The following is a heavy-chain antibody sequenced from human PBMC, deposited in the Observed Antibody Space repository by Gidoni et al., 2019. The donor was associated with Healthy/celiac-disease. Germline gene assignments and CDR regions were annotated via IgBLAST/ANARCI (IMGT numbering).Heavy chain of an antibody. D-gene: IGHD2-2*01. V-gene: IGHV3-23*01. CDR2: IVGSGGST. CDR1: GFTFSSYA. J-gene: IGHJ4*02. Sequence: EVQPLESGGGLVQPGGAMRLSWAAFGFTFSSYAMSWVRQAPGKGREWVSAIVGSGGSTYYADAVRGRFTISRDNSKNTLYLQMTSLRAEDTAVYYCAKGDTGYCSSNFDYWGQGTLVTVSS. CDR3: AKGDTGYCSSNFDY.